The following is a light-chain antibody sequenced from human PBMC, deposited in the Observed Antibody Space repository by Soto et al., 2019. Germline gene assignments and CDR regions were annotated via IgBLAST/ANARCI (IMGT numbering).Light chain of an antibody. CDR3: QQYHTYRT. CDR1: QSISHW. Sequence: DIQMTQSPSILSASVGDSVTITCRASQSISHWLAWYQQKPGKAPKLLISDASILESGVPSRFSGSTSGTEFTLTISSLQPDDFATYYCQQYHTYRTFGQGTKVEIK. V-gene: IGKV1-5*01. J-gene: IGKJ1*01. CDR2: DAS.